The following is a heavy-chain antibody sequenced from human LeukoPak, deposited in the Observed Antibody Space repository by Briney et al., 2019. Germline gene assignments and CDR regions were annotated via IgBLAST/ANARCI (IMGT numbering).Heavy chain of an antibody. D-gene: IGHD3-10*01. CDR3: AKATYGSGIDGGYFDY. Sequence: PGRSLRLSCAASGFTFSSYGMHWVRQAPGKGLEWVAVISYDGSNKYYADSVKGRFTISRDNSKNTLYLQMNSLRAEDTAVYYCAKATYGSGIDGGYFDYWGQGTLVTVSS. V-gene: IGHV3-30*18. J-gene: IGHJ4*02. CDR2: ISYDGSNK. CDR1: GFTFSSYG.